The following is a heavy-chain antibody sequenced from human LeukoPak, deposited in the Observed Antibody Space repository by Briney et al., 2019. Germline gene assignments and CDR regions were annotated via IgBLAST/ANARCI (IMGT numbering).Heavy chain of an antibody. V-gene: IGHV4-59*01. CDR3: AREGWGYYFDF. J-gene: IGHJ4*02. D-gene: IGHD7-27*01. CDR1: GGSISSYY. Sequence: TSETLSLTCAVSGGSISSYYWSWIRQPPGKGLEWIGYVYYSGTTNYNPSLKSRVTISVDTSKNQFSLKLSSVTAADTAVYYCAREGWGYYFDFWGQGTLVTVSS. CDR2: VYYSGTT.